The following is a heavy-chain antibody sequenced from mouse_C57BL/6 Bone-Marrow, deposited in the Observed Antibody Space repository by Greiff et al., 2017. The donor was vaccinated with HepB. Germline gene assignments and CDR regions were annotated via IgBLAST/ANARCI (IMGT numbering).Heavy chain of an antibody. V-gene: IGHV1-64*01. D-gene: IGHD2-3*01. J-gene: IGHJ1*03. CDR1: GYTFTSYW. Sequence: VKLQQPGAELVKPGASVKLSCKASGYTFTSYWMHWVKQRPGQGLEWIGMIHPNSGSTNYNEKFKSKATLTVDKSSSTAYMQLSSLTSEDSAVYYCARRGAYDGYYPWYFDVWGTGTTVTVSS. CDR3: ARRGAYDGYYPWYFDV. CDR2: IHPNSGST.